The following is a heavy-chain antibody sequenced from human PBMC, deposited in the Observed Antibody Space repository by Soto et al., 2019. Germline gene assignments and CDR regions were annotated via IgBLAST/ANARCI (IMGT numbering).Heavy chain of an antibody. V-gene: IGHV4-38-2*01. CDR3: ARGTRTDGDFWSGSYYYYYGMDV. J-gene: IGHJ6*02. CDR2: IYHSGST. CDR1: GYSISSGYY. Sequence: SETLSLTCAVSGYSISSGYYWGWIRQPPGKGLEWIGSIYHSGSTYYNPSLKSRVTISVDTSKNQFSLKLSSVTAADTAVYYCARGTRTDGDFWSGSYYYYYGMDVWGQGTTVTVSS. D-gene: IGHD3-3*01.